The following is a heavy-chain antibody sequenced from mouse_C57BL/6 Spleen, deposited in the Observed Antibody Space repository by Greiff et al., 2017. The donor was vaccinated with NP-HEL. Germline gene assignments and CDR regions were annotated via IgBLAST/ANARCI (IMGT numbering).Heavy chain of an antibody. CDR3: ASHYYGSLYYFDY. V-gene: IGHV1-69*01. CDR2: IDPSDSYT. D-gene: IGHD1-1*01. CDR1: GYTFTSYW. J-gene: IGHJ2*01. Sequence: VQLQQSGAELVMPGASVKLSCKASGYTFTSYWMHWVKQRPGQGLEWIGEIDPSDSYTNYNQKFKGKSTLTVDKSSSTAYMQLSSLTSEDSAVYYCASHYYGSLYYFDYWGQGTTLTVSS.